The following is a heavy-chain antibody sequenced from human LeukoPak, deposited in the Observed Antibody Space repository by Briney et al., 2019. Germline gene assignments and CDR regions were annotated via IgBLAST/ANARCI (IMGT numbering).Heavy chain of an antibody. Sequence: GGSLRLSCAASGFTLSSYAIHWVRQAPGEGLEWVAVISYDGSDKYSADSVKGRFTISRDNSKNTRYLQMNSLRGEDTTVYYCARVFSGSLGPRGALGYWGQGTLVTVSS. CDR3: ARVFSGSLGPRGALGY. CDR2: ISYDGSDK. V-gene: IGHV3-30*04. D-gene: IGHD1-26*01. J-gene: IGHJ4*02. CDR1: GFTLSSYA.